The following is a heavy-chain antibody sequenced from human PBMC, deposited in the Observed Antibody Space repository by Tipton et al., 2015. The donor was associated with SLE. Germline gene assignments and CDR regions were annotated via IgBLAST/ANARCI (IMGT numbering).Heavy chain of an antibody. CDR2: ITPGSESI. V-gene: IGHV3-11*04. J-gene: IGHJ4*02. CDR1: GLNFRDAW. D-gene: IGHD6-19*01. CDR3: ASGPGREWLVRFAY. Sequence: SLRLSCTASGLNFRDAWMSWVRQAPGMGLEWISYITPGSESIFYSDSVKGRFTISRDNGNNAMFLQMNSLTVEDTAVYFCASGPGREWLVRFAYWGQGTLVTVSS.